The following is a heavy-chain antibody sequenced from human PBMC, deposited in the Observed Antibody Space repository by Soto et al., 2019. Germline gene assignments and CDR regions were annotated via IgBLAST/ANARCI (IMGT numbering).Heavy chain of an antibody. D-gene: IGHD1-26*01. CDR1: GFIFSRYW. CDR3: AREDGTFDD. V-gene: IGHV3-7*04. Sequence: GGFLRLSCTVSGFIFSRYWVNLVRQAPGKGLEWVANSRPDTDDRFHADSVRGRFSISRDNAKKSLFLQMNSLRVEDTAVYYCAREDGTFDDWGQGILVTVSS. J-gene: IGHJ4*02. CDR2: SRPDTDDR.